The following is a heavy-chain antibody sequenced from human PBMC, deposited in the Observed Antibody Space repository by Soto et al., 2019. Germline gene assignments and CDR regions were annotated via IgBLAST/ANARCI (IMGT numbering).Heavy chain of an antibody. D-gene: IGHD3-22*01. Sequence: LRLSCAASGFIFSSYAMHWVRQAPGKGLEWVAVISYDGSNKYYADSVKGRFTISRDNSKNTLYLQMNSLRAEDTAVYYCARERGTYYYDSSGYYFGFFDYWGQGTLVTVSS. J-gene: IGHJ4*02. CDR3: ARERGTYYYDSSGYYFGFFDY. CDR1: GFIFSSYA. CDR2: ISYDGSNK. V-gene: IGHV3-30-3*01.